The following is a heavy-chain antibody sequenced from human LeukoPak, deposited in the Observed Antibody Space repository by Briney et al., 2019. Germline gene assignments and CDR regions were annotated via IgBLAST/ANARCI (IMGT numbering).Heavy chain of an antibody. CDR1: GFTFSSYW. CDR3: ARDHGDGYNPVDY. J-gene: IGHJ4*02. CDR2: INSDGSST. D-gene: IGHD5-24*01. V-gene: IGHV3-74*01. Sequence: GGSLRLSCAASGFTFSSYWMHWVRQAPGKGLVWVSRINSDGSSTSYADSVKGRFTISRDNAKNTLYLQMNSLRAKDTAVYYCARDHGDGYNPVDYWGQGTLVTVSS.